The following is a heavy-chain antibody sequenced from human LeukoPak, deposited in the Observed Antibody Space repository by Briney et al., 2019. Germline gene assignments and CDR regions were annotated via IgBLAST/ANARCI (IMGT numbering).Heavy chain of an antibody. J-gene: IGHJ3*02. CDR3: ARAIGSYFSPDAFDI. CDR2: IYPGDSDT. CDR1: GYSFTSYW. D-gene: IGHD1-26*01. Sequence: GESLKISCKGSGYSFTSYWIGWVRQMPGKGLEWMGIIYPGDSDTRYSPSFQGQVTISADKSISTAYLQWSSLKASDTAMYYCARAIGSYFSPDAFDIWGQGTMVTVSS. V-gene: IGHV5-51*01.